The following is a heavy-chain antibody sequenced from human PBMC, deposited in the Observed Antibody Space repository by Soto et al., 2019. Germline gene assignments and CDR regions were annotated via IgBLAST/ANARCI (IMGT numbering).Heavy chain of an antibody. J-gene: IGHJ5*02. CDR3: ARDGGPMTTVTPDWFDP. Sequence: ASVKVSCKASGYTFTSYGISWVRQAPGQGLEWMGWISAYNGNTNYAQKLQGRVTMTTDTSTSTAYMELRSLRSDDTAVYYCARDGGPMTTVTPDWFDPWGQGTLGTVSS. D-gene: IGHD4-4*01. CDR2: ISAYNGNT. V-gene: IGHV1-18*04. CDR1: GYTFTSYG.